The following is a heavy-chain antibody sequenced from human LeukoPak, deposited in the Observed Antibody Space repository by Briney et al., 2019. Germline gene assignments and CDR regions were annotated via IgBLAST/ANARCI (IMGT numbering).Heavy chain of an antibody. CDR1: GFTLSSYA. V-gene: IGHV3-23*01. CDR2: ISGSGGST. CDR3: AKLDRAYDSSGYPFDY. J-gene: IGHJ4*02. D-gene: IGHD3-22*01. Sequence: GGFLRLSGAASGFTLSSYAMSWVRQAPGKGLEWVSAISGSGGSTYYADSVKGRFTISRDNSKNTLYLQMNSLRAEDTAVYYCAKLDRAYDSSGYPFDYWGQGTLVTVSS.